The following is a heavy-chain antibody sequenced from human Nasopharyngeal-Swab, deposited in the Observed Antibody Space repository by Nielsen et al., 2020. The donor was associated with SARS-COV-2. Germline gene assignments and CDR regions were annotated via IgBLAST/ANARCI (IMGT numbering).Heavy chain of an antibody. CDR3: ARGPPHCSSTSCYRLRAFDI. D-gene: IGHD2-2*01. J-gene: IGHJ3*02. CDR2: INHSGST. CDR1: GGSFSGYY. Sequence: SETLSLTCAVYGGSFSGYYWSWIRQPPGKGLEWIGEINHSGSTNYNPSLKSRVTISVNTSKNQFSLKLSSVTAADTAVYYCARGPPHCSSTSCYRLRAFDIWGQGTMVTVSS. V-gene: IGHV4-34*01.